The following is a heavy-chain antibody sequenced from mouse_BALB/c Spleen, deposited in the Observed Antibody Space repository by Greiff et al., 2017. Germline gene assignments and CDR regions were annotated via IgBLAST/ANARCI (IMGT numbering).Heavy chain of an antibody. CDR2: ISYDGSN. Sequence: EVQLVESGPGLVKPSQSLSLTCSVTGYSITSGYYWNWIRQFPGNKLEWMGYISYDGSNNYNPSLKNRISITRDTSKNQFFLKLNSVTTEDTSTYYCARDGTGAFAYWGQGTLVTVSA. D-gene: IGHD4-1*01. CDR1: GYSITSGYY. V-gene: IGHV3-6*02. CDR3: ARDGTGAFAY. J-gene: IGHJ3*01.